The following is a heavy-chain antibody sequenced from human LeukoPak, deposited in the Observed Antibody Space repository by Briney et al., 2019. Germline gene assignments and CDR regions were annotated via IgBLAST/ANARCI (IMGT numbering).Heavy chain of an antibody. Sequence: MASETLSLTCTVSGGSISTYYWSWIRQPPGKGLEWIGYIYYSGNSNYNPSLKSRVTISVDTSKNQFSLKLSSVTAADTAVYYCAGLGASGKGYLSWFDPWGQGTLVTVSS. CDR2: IYYSGNS. CDR1: GGSISTYY. CDR3: AGLGASGKGYLSWFDP. V-gene: IGHV4-59*01. J-gene: IGHJ5*02. D-gene: IGHD3-16*02.